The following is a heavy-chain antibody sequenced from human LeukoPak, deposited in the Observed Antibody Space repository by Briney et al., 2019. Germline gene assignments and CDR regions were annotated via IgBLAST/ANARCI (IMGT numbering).Heavy chain of an antibody. J-gene: IGHJ4*02. Sequence: ASVKDSCKASGYTFTSYGISWVRQAPGQGLEWMGWISAYNGNTNYAQKLQGRVTMTTDTSTSTAYMELRSLRYDDTAVYYCARHPIVLMVYAIPYFDYWGQGTLVTVSS. CDR3: ARHPIVLMVYAIPYFDY. D-gene: IGHD2-8*01. V-gene: IGHV1-18*01. CDR1: GYTFTSYG. CDR2: ISAYNGNT.